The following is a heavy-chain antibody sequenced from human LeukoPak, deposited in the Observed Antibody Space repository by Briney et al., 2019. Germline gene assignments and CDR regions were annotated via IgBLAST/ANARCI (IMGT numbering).Heavy chain of an antibody. CDR1: GFTFSSYS. V-gene: IGHV3-21*01. Sequence: PGGSLRLSCAASGFTFSSYSMNWVCQAPGKGLEWVSSISSSSSYIYYADSVKGRFTISRDNAKNSLYLQMNGLRAEDTAVYYCARINYYDSSGSDAFDIWGQGTMVTVSS. CDR2: ISSSSSYI. CDR3: ARINYYDSSGSDAFDI. J-gene: IGHJ3*02. D-gene: IGHD3-22*01.